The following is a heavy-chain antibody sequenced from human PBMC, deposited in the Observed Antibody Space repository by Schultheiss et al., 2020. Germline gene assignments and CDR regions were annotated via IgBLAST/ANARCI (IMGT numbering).Heavy chain of an antibody. CDR3: ARLLSEWLSQLEDAFDI. J-gene: IGHJ3*02. Sequence: SETLSLTCTVSGGSISSYYWSWIRQPPGKGLEWIGSIYTSGSTNYNPSLKSRVTMSVDTSKNQFSLKLSSVTAADTAVYYCARLLSEWLSQLEDAFDIWGQGTMVTVSS. V-gene: IGHV4-4*07. D-gene: IGHD3-3*01. CDR1: GGSISSYY. CDR2: IYTSGST.